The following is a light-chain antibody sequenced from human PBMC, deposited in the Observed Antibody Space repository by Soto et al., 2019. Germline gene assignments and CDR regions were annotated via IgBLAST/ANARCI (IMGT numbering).Light chain of an antibody. V-gene: IGKV1-5*03. CDR2: RAS. CDR1: QSVNTW. CDR3: QQYSGEPWT. Sequence: DVQMTQSPSTLSASVGDRVTITCRASQSVNTWLAWFQQKPGKAPKVLIYRASNLETGVPSRFSGSGSGTEFILTISSLQPDDFATYYCQQYSGEPWTFGQGTKVEIK. J-gene: IGKJ1*01.